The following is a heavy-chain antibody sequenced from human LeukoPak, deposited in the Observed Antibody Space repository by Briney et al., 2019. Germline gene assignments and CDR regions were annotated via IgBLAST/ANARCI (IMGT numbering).Heavy chain of an antibody. CDR1: GFTFSSYA. V-gene: IGHV3-23*01. Sequence: GGSLRLSCAASGFTFSSYAMSWVRQAPGKGLEWVSAISGSGGSTYYADSVKGRFTISRDNSKNTLYLQMNSLRAEDTAVYYRAKLPMVRGVIFIGAFDIWGQGTMVTVSS. CDR2: ISGSGGST. CDR3: AKLPMVRGVIFIGAFDI. J-gene: IGHJ3*02. D-gene: IGHD3-10*01.